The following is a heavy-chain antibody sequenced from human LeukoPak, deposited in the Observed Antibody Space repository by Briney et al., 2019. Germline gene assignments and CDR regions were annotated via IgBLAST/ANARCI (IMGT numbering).Heavy chain of an antibody. Sequence: GASVKVSCKASGGTFSSYAISWVRQAPGQGLEWMGGIIPIFGTANYAQKFQGRVTITADESTSTAYMELSSLRSEDTAVYYCASGALADSGSYYMDVWGKGTTVTISS. J-gene: IGHJ6*03. D-gene: IGHD1-26*01. CDR1: GGTFSSYA. CDR2: IIPIFGTA. V-gene: IGHV1-69*13. CDR3: ASGALADSGSYYMDV.